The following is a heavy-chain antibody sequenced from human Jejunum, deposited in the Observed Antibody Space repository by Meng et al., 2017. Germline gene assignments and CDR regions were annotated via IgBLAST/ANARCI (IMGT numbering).Heavy chain of an antibody. V-gene: IGHV1-46*01. J-gene: IGHJ6*02. D-gene: IGHD6-6*01. CDR1: GYTFTSYY. CDR3: ARRGSSASYYYYGMDV. CDR2: INPSDSST. Sequence: ASVKVSCKASGYTFTSYYIHWGRQAPGQGPEWMGIINPSDSSTTYAQKFQGRVTMTRDTSTSTVYMELSSLRSEDTAVYYCARRGSSASYYYYGMDVWGQGTTVTVSS.